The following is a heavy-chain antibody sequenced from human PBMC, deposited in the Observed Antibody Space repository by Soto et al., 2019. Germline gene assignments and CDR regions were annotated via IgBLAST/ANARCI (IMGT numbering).Heavy chain of an antibody. CDR3: ARLRLTGYFDY. CDR1: GFTFSDHY. CDR2: ISTSSSYT. J-gene: IGHJ4*02. Sequence: QVQLVESGGGLVKPGGSLRLSCVASGFTFSDHYMTWIRQAPGKGLEWLSFISTSSSYTNYADSVKGRFTISRDNAMNSLYPQMNSLRAEDTAVYYCARLRLTGYFDYWGQGTLVTVSS. V-gene: IGHV3-11*05.